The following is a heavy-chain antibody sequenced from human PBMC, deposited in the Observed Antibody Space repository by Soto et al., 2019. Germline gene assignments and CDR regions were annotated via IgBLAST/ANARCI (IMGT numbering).Heavy chain of an antibody. Sequence: GKGLEYVSAISSNGGSTYYADSVKGRFTISRDNSKNTLYLQMSSLRAEDTAVYYCVKGSREMVAATWYCQHWGQGTLVTGSS. CDR3: VKGSREMVAATWYCQH. V-gene: IGHV3-64D*08. CDR2: ISSNGGST. J-gene: IGHJ1*01. D-gene: IGHD2-15*01.